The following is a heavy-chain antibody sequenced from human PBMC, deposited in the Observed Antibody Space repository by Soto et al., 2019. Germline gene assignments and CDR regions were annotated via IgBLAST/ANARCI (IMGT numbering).Heavy chain of an antibody. CDR2: IYYSGST. D-gene: IGHD7-27*01. CDR1: GGSISSYY. J-gene: IGHJ4*02. Sequence: QVQLQESGPGRVKPSETLSLTCTVSGGSISSYYWSWIRQPPGKGLEWIGYIYYSGSTDYDPSLKSRVTISVDTSKNQFSLKLSSVTAADTAVYYCARRWGTYFDFWGQGTLVTVSS. CDR3: ARRWGTYFDF. V-gene: IGHV4-59*01.